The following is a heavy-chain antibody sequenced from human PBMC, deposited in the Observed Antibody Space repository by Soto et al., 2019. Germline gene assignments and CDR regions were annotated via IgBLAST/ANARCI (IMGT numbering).Heavy chain of an antibody. CDR1: GYTFTSYD. CDR2: MNPNSGNT. V-gene: IGHV1-8*01. D-gene: IGHD4-17*01. CDR3: AREPRYGDTFAY. Sequence: QVQLVQSGAEVKKPGASVKVSCKASGYTFTSYDINWVRQATGQGLEWMGWMNPNSGNTGYAQKFQGRVNMTRNTSISTAYMELSSLRSEDTAVSYCAREPRYGDTFAYWRQGTLVTVSS. J-gene: IGHJ4*02.